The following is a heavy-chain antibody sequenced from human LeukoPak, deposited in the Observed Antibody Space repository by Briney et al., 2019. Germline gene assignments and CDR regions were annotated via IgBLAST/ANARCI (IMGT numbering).Heavy chain of an antibody. D-gene: IGHD5/OR15-5a*01. Sequence: SETLSPTCTVSGGSIGSFYWSWIRQPPGKGLEWIGHMHYSGRTNHSPSLKSRLTISIDKSNNQFSLKLTSVTAADTAIYYCARVASKGGMDVWGQGTTVTVSS. V-gene: IGHV4-59*01. J-gene: IGHJ6*02. CDR3: ARVASKGGMDV. CDR1: GGSIGSFY. CDR2: MHYSGRT.